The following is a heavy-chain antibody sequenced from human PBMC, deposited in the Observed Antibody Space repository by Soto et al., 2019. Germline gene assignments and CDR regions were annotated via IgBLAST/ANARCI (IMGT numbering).Heavy chain of an antibody. CDR3: VRDVGGNSRRAWFDP. CDR1: GFTFSDYN. Sequence: EVQLVESGGALVQPGGSLRLSCAASGFTFSDYNMHWAREAPGKGLEWISYISNSGNNVQHADSVKGRFTISRDNAKNSLFLEMNSLRAEDTAVYYCVRDVGGNSRRAWFDPWGQGTLVTVSS. D-gene: IGHD1-26*01. J-gene: IGHJ5*02. V-gene: IGHV3-48*04. CDR2: ISNSGNNV.